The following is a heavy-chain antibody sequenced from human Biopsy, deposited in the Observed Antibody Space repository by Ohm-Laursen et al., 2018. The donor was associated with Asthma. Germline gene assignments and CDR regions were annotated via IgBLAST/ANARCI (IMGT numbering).Heavy chain of an antibody. CDR1: VVILSSFA. D-gene: IGHD4-17*01. J-gene: IGHJ6*02. V-gene: IGHV1-69*01. Sequence: SPAKLSCKVHVVILSSFAIKRVRKAPGQGVEWMGGVTSINGTTHTSQKFQCRVTIIADESTSTAFMELTSLRKEDTAVYFCARGGFYGDRRHHNGLDVWGQGTTVTVSS. CDR3: ARGGFYGDRRHHNGLDV. CDR2: VTSINGTT.